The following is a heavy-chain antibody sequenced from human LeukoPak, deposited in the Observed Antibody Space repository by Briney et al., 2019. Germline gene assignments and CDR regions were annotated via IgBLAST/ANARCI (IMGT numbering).Heavy chain of an antibody. V-gene: IGHV4-59*12. J-gene: IGHJ5*02. CDR3: AREVRSAWASFDP. CDR2: IYYSGST. CDR1: GDSISGFY. Sequence: SETLSLTCTVSGDSISGFYWSWIRQPPGKGLEWIGHIYYSGSTNYNPSLKSRVTISVDTSKNQFSLKLSSVTAADTAVYYCAREVRSAWASFDPWGQGTLVTVSS. D-gene: IGHD1-26*01.